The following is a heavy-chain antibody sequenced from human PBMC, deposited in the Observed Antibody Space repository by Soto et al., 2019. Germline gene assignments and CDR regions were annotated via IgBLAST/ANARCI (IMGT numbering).Heavy chain of an antibody. Sequence: SETLSLTCAVNGGSFSAYYWTWIRQPPGRGLEWIGEIDHSGSTNYNPSLESRVSMSIDTAKNRFSLNVSAVTAADTAVYYCVRGLRYSGMDVWGQGTTVTVSS. CDR2: IDHSGST. J-gene: IGHJ6*02. CDR1: GGSFSAYY. V-gene: IGHV4-34*01. CDR3: VRGLRYSGMDV. D-gene: IGHD2-15*01.